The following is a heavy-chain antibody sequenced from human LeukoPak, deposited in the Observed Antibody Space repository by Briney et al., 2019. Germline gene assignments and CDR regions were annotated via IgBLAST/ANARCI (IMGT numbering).Heavy chain of an antibody. D-gene: IGHD3-3*01. J-gene: IGHJ4*02. V-gene: IGHV3-23*01. CDR3: AKEIARFLTGRKIDY. CDR1: GFTFNSYA. Sequence: GGSLRLSCAASGFTFNSYAMSWVRQAPWERLQWVSGISDSGGNTYYADSVRGRFTISRDNSKNTLYLQMNSLRAEDTAVYYCAKEIARFLTGRKIDYWGQGTLVTVSS. CDR2: ISDSGGNT.